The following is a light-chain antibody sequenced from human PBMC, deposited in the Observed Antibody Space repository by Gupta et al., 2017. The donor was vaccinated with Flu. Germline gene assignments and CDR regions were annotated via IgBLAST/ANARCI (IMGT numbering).Light chain of an antibody. CDR2: RAS. J-gene: IGKJ1*01. CDR1: QTISSW. Sequence: ASVGDRVTLTCRASQTISSWLAWYQQKPGKAPKLLIYRASSLASGVPSRFSGSGSGTDFTLTISSLQPDDSASYYCQEYHSYSGTFGRGTKVEIK. CDR3: QEYHSYSGT. V-gene: IGKV1-5*03.